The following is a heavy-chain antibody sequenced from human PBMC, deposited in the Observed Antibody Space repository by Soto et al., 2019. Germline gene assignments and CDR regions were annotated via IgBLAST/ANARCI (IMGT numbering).Heavy chain of an antibody. CDR2: ISWNSGSI. J-gene: IGHJ4*02. Sequence: GGSLRLSCAASGFTFDDYAMHWVRQAPGKGLEWVSGISWNSGSIGYADSVKGRFTISRDNAKNSLYLQMNSLRAEDTALYYCAKDILAYIDPTFDYWGQGTLVTVSS. CDR3: AKDILAYIDPTFDY. D-gene: IGHD2-2*02. V-gene: IGHV3-9*01. CDR1: GFTFDDYA.